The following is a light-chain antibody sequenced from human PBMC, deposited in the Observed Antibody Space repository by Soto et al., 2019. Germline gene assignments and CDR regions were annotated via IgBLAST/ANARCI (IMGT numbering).Light chain of an antibody. V-gene: IGKV4-1*01. CDR3: KQYFSIPFT. CDR2: WAS. CDR1: QSVLYSSNNKDY. J-gene: IGKJ3*01. Sequence: DIVMTQSPDSLAVSLGERATINCKSSQSVLYSSNNKDYLAWYQQKPGQPPKLLIYWASTRESGVPDRFSGGGSGTDFTLTISSLQAEDVAVYYCKQYFSIPFTFGPGTKVDIK.